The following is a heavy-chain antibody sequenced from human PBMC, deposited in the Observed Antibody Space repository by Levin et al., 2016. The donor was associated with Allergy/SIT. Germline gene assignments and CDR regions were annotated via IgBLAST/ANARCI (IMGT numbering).Heavy chain of an antibody. V-gene: IGHV3-15*01. CDR3: ATDLITSGDH. CDR2: IKSKTDGGTT. J-gene: IGHJ4*02. D-gene: IGHD3-16*01. Sequence: WIRQPPGKGLEWVGLIKSKTDGGTTDYAAPVKGRFTISRDDSNATLYLLLNSLETEDTAVYYCATDLITSGDHWGRGTLVTVSS.